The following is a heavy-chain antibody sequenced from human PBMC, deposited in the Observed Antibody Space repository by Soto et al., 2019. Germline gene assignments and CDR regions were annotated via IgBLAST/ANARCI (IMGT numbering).Heavy chain of an antibody. Sequence: PSETLSLTCTVSGGSISSGGYYWSWIRQHPGKGLEWIGYIYYSGSTYYNPSLKSRVTISVDTSKNQFSPKLSSVTAADTAVYYCARDSITIFGVVHYYYGMDVWGQGTTVTVSS. CDR3: ARDSITIFGVVHYYYGMDV. J-gene: IGHJ6*02. CDR2: IYYSGST. D-gene: IGHD3-3*01. CDR1: GGSISSGGYY. V-gene: IGHV4-31*03.